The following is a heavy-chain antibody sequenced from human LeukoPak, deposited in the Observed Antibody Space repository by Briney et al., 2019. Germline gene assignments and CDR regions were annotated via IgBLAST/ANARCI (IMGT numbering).Heavy chain of an antibody. Sequence: ASVKVSCKASGYTFTGYYMHWVRQAPGQGLEWMGWINPNSGGTNYAQKFQGRVTMTRDTSISTAYMELSRLRSDDTAVYYCARETGYAYGRAPLDYWGQGTLVTVSS. D-gene: IGHD5-18*01. CDR3: ARETGYAYGRAPLDY. V-gene: IGHV1-2*02. CDR1: GYTFTGYY. J-gene: IGHJ4*02. CDR2: INPNSGGT.